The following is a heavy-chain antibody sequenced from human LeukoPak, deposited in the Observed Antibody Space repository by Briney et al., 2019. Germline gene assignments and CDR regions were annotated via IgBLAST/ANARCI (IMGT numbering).Heavy chain of an antibody. CDR2: ISYSGST. D-gene: IGHD1-26*01. Sequence: PSETLSLTCTVSGGSIRSYYWSWIRQPPGKGLEWSAYISYSGSTNYNSSLKSRVTISVDTSKNHFSLKLSSVTAADTAVYYCARTLSGSWGYYYYSMDVWGKGTTVTVSS. V-gene: IGHV4-59*12. CDR3: ARTLSGSWGYYYYSMDV. J-gene: IGHJ6*03. CDR1: GGSIRSYY.